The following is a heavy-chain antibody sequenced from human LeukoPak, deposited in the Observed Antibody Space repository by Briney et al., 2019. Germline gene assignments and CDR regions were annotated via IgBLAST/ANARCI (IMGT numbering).Heavy chain of an antibody. J-gene: IGHJ4*02. CDR1: GFTFSSYG. Sequence: GGSLRLSCAASGFTFSSYGMHWVRQAPGKGLEWVAVIWHDGSHRYYADSVKGRFTISRDNSKNTLYLQMNSLRAEDTAVYYCAKDPRAALLYYFDYWGQGTLVTVSS. V-gene: IGHV3-30*02. CDR3: AKDPRAALLYYFDY. CDR2: IWHDGSHR. D-gene: IGHD6-13*01.